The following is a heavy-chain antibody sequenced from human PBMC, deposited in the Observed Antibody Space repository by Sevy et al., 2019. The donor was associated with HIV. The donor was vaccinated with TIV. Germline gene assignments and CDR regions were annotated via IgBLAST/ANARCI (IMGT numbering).Heavy chain of an antibody. CDR1: GITLSDAW. V-gene: IGHV3-15*01. J-gene: IGHJ6*02. CDR2: INRRTDGGTT. CDR3: ATMAQIPQDHYYIYAMDV. Sequence: GGSLRLSCAASGITLSDAWVIWVRQAPGKGLEWVGHINRRTDGGTTDYAAPVKGRFTVSRDDSKDMVFLHMDSLKTEDTDVYFCATMAQIPQDHYYIYAMDVWGQGTTVTVSS.